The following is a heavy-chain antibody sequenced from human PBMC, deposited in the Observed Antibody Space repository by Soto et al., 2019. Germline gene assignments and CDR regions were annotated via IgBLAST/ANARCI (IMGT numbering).Heavy chain of an antibody. CDR1: GGSFSDYR. V-gene: IGHV4-34*01. CDR2: ITHSGNS. Sequence: QVPLQQWGAGLLKASETLSLTCAVYGGSFSDYRWTWIRQSPGMGLEWIGDITHSGNSNYSPSLKSRVTVSVDTSRSRFSLTVTSLTAADTAVYYCARGMGVSGDHFDSWGRGTLVTVSS. D-gene: IGHD6-19*01. CDR3: ARGMGVSGDHFDS. J-gene: IGHJ4*02.